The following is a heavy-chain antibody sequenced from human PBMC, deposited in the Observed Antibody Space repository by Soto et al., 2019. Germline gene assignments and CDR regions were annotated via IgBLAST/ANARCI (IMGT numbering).Heavy chain of an antibody. J-gene: IGHJ3*02. D-gene: IGHD5-12*01. CDR3: ARGRGDGYNYRAFDI. V-gene: IGHV4-34*01. CDR2: INHSGST. Sequence: SETVSLTGGVWGVSFRAYCWSWIRQPPGKGLEWIGEINHSGSTNYNPSLKSRVTISVDTSKNQFSLKLSSVTAADTAVYYCARGRGDGYNYRAFDIWGQGTMVT. CDR1: GVSFRAYC.